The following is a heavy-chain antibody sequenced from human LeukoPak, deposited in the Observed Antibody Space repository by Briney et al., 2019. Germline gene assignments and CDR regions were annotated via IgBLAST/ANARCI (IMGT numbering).Heavy chain of an antibody. CDR3: ARDGNFGYDAFDI. J-gene: IGHJ3*02. Sequence: PGRSLRLSCAASGFTFSSYAMHWVRQAPGKGLEWVAVISYDGSNKYYADSVKGRFTVSRDNSKNTLYLQMNSLRAEDTAVYYCARDGNFGYDAFDIWGQGTMVTVSS. CDR1: GFTFSSYA. CDR2: ISYDGSNK. D-gene: IGHD3-10*01. V-gene: IGHV3-30-3*01.